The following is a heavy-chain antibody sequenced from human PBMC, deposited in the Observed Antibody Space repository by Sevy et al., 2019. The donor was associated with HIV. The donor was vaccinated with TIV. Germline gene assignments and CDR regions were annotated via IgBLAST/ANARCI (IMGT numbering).Heavy chain of an antibody. CDR1: GFIFSRYW. D-gene: IGHD2-15*01. J-gene: IGHJ6*02. CDR2: IKQDGSEK. Sequence: GGSLRLSCAASGFIFSRYWMTWVRQAPGKGLEWVANIKQDGSEKYYVDSVKGRFTISRDNAKNSLYLQMNSLRAEDTAVYYCARDMGYCSGGSCYTWDYYGMDVLGQVTTVTVSS. CDR3: ARDMGYCSGGSCYTWDYYGMDV. V-gene: IGHV3-7*03.